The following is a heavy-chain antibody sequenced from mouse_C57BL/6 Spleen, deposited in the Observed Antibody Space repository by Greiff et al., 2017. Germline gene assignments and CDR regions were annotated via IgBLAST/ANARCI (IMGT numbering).Heavy chain of an antibody. V-gene: IGHV1-15*01. CDR3: TREDYEYDWFAY. Sequence: VQLQQSGAELVRPGASVTLSCKASGYTFTDYEMHWVKQTPVHGLEWIGAIDPETGGTAYNQKFKGKAILTADKSSSTAYMELRSLTSEDSAVYYCTREDYEYDWFAYWGQGTLVTVSA. J-gene: IGHJ3*01. CDR1: GYTFTDYE. D-gene: IGHD2-4*01. CDR2: IDPETGGT.